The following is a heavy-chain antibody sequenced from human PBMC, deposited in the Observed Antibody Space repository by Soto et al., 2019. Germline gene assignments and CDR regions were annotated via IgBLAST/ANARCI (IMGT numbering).Heavy chain of an antibody. J-gene: IGHJ6*02. CDR2: TYYRSKWYN. CDR3: ARDAWAATRYYYYYGMDV. CDR1: GDSVSSNSAA. V-gene: IGHV6-1*01. D-gene: IGHD6-25*01. Sequence: SQTLSLTCAISGDSVSSNSAAWNWIRQSPSRGLEWLGRTYYRSKWYNDYAVSVKSRITINPDTSKNQFSLQLNSVTPEDTAVYYCARDAWAATRYYYYYGMDVWGQGTTVTVSS.